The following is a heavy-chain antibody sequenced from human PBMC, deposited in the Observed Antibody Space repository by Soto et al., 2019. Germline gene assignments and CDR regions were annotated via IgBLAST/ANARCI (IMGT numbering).Heavy chain of an antibody. CDR3: AIGIAVAPFDY. V-gene: IGHV1-8*01. CDR1: GYTFTSYD. Sequence: GPQVKVSCKASGYTFTSYDINWVRQATGQGLEWMGWLNPNNGNTGYAQKFQGRVTMTRNTSISTAYMELSSLRSEDTAVYYCAIGIAVAPFDYWGQGTLVTVSS. D-gene: IGHD6-19*01. CDR2: LNPNNGNT. J-gene: IGHJ4*02.